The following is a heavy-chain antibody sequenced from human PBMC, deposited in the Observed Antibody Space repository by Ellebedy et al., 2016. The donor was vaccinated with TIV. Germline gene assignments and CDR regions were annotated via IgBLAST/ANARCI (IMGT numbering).Heavy chain of an antibody. V-gene: IGHV3-11*06. J-gene: IGHJ3*02. D-gene: IGHD6-13*01. Sequence: PGGSLRLSCAASGFTFSDYYMSWIRQAPGKGLEWVSYISNSGGYTNYADSVKGRFTISRDNAKNSLYLQMNSLRAEDTAVYYCARPMYSSSWSDVFDIWGQGTMVTVSS. CDR2: ISNSGGYT. CDR1: GFTFSDYY. CDR3: ARPMYSSSWSDVFDI.